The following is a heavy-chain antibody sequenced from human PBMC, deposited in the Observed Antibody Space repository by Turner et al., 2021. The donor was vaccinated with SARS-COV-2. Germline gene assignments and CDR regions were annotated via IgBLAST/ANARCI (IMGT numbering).Heavy chain of an antibody. D-gene: IGHD1-26*01. Sequence: EVQLVEAGGGLVKPGGSLRLSCAASGFTFSSYSMNWVRQAPGKGLEWVLSISSTSNYRVYADSVKGRITISRDNAKNSLYMQMNSLRVEETAVYYCARGANGNFDYWGQGALVTVSS. CDR2: ISSTSNYR. J-gene: IGHJ4*02. CDR1: GFTFSSYS. CDR3: ARGANGNFDY. V-gene: IGHV3-21*01.